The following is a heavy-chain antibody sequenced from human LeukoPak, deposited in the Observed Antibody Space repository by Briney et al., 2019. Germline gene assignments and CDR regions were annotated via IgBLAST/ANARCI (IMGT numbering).Heavy chain of an antibody. J-gene: IGHJ2*01. CDR3: AREANSGHFWYLDL. D-gene: IGHD6-19*01. V-gene: IGHV3-13*01. CDR2: IAVGGNT. CDR1: GFSFSSHD. Sequence: PGESLRLSCAASGFSFSSHDMHWVRQAAGKGLEWVSAIAVGGNTYYSDSVKGRFTISRENAKNSVYLQVNSLGAGDTAVYYCAREANSGHFWYLDLWGRGTLVTVSS.